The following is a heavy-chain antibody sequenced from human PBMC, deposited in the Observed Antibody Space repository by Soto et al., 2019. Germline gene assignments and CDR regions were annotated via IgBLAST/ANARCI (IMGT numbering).Heavy chain of an antibody. CDR3: VLPPTGYFWYFDV. CDR2: ISGSGSNT. D-gene: IGHD5-18*01. CDR1: GFTFSGYA. V-gene: IGHV3-23*01. J-gene: IGHJ2*01. Sequence: EVQLLEFGGGLVQPGGSLRLSCAASGFTFSGYAMNWVRQAPGKGLEWVSTISGSGSNTYYADSVKGRFTISRDNSRNTLYLQMNSLSAEDTAVYYCVLPPTGYFWYFDVWGRGTLVTVSS.